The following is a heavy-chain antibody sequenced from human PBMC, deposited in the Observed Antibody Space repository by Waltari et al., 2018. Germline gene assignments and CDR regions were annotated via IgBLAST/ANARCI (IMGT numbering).Heavy chain of an antibody. V-gene: IGHV3-23*05. CDR1: GFAFDYFD. CDR2: VSSSGHNT. CDR3: AILDISYYSYYDMDF. D-gene: IGHD3-10*01. J-gene: IGHJ6*02. Sequence: DVQLLESGGDFIEPGKSLRLSCAGSGFAFDYFDLTWVRQAPGKGLEWVSTVSSSGHNTDYADSVKGRFTISRDNSENTLYLNMNSLRPEDTAIYYCAILDISYYSYYDMDFWGRGTTVTVSS.